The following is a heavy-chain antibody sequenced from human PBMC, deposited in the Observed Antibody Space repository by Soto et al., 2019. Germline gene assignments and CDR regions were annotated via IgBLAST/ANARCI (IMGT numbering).Heavy chain of an antibody. CDR3: ARVKYCSGGSCYSKGDAFDI. CDR1: GYTFTGYY. J-gene: IGHJ3*02. D-gene: IGHD2-15*01. V-gene: IGHV1-2*04. CDR2: INPNSGGT. Sequence: QVQLVQSGAEVKKPGASVKVSCKASGYTFTGYYMHWVRQAPGQGLEWMGWINPNSGGTKYAQKFQGWVTRTRDTSINTAYMELSRLGSDDTAVYYCARVKYCSGGSCYSKGDAFDIWGQGTMVTVSS.